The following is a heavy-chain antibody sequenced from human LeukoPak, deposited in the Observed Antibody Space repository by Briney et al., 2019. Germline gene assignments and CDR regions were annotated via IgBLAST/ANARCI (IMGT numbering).Heavy chain of an antibody. V-gene: IGHV3-30*02. J-gene: IGHJ5*02. CDR3: AKRRYFDWLSPSGNWFDP. Sequence: PGGSLRLSCAASGFTFSYYGFHWVRQAPGKGLEWVAFIRYDGNDKFYAESVKGRFTISRDTSRNTLYLQMNTLRLEDTAVYYCAKRRYFDWLSPSGNWFDPWGQGTLVTVSS. CDR1: GFTFSYYG. CDR2: IRYDGNDK. D-gene: IGHD3-9*01.